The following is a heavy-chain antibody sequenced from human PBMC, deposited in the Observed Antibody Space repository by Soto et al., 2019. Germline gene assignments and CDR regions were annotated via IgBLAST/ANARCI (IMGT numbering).Heavy chain of an antibody. CDR3: AKVRYSSPMGYYYGMDV. V-gene: IGHV1-69*13. CDR1: RVAFSKFI. Sequence: SVKVSCKASRVAFSKFIVTWVRQAPGLGLEWVGGIIPIFGTANYAQKFQGRVTIAADESTSTSYMEVNNLRSEDTAVYYCAKVRYSSPMGYYYGMDVWGQGTTVTVSS. CDR2: IIPIFGTA. D-gene: IGHD6-19*01. J-gene: IGHJ6*02.